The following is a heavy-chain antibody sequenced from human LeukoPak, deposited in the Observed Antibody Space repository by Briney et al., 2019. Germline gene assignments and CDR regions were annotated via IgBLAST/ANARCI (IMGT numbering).Heavy chain of an antibody. CDR1: GGSLSSGGYY. J-gene: IGHJ2*01. CDR2: IYYSGST. V-gene: IGHV4-31*03. CDR3: ARGGRDYYGSGRPRAHPTWYFDL. D-gene: IGHD3-10*01. Sequence: SETLSLTCTVSGGSLSSGGYYWSWGRQHAGTGREWVGYIYYSGSTYNNPSRKSRVTKSVRTTKNQCSLKLSSVTAADTAVYYCARGGRDYYGSGRPRAHPTWYFDLWGRGTLVTVSS.